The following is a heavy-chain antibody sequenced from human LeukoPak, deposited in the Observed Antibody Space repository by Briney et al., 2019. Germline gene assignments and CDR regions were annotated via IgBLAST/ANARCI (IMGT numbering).Heavy chain of an antibody. J-gene: IGHJ4*02. CDR3: ARDHRYAFDN. CDR1: GFTFSDYS. D-gene: IGHD5-12*01. CDR2: VGISSGNT. Sequence: PGGSLRLSCGASGFTFSDYSMNWVRQAPGKGLEWISYVGISSGNTKYAASVKGRFTISGDSAKNSVFLQMNNLRVEDTAVYYCARDHRYAFDNGGQGTLATVSS. V-gene: IGHV3-48*04.